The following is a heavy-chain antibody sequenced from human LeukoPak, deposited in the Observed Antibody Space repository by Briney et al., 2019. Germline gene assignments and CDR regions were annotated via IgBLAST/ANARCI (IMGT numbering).Heavy chain of an antibody. J-gene: IGHJ4*02. CDR3: ARDLLEWYFDY. CDR2: IYSGGST. V-gene: IGHV3-66*01. CDR1: GLTVSSTF. Sequence: AWSLKLSFAASGLTVSSTFMSWVRQTPGKGLEWVSVIYSGGSTYYADSVKGRFTISRDNSKNTLYLQMNSLRAEDTAVYYCARDLLEWYFDYWGQGTLVTVSS. D-gene: IGHD3-3*01.